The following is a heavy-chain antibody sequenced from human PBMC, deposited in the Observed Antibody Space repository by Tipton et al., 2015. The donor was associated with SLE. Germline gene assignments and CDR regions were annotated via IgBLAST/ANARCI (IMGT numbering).Heavy chain of an antibody. V-gene: IGHV4-4*08. CDR3: ARGWYDTAWYSENYWFYMDV. J-gene: IGHJ6*03. CDR2: SHSTGRT. CDR1: GASITSYS. D-gene: IGHD2-8*02. Sequence: TLSLTCTVSGASITSYSWTWIRQPPGKRLEWIGYSHSTGRTNYNPSLKSRVTISVDTSNNHLSLRLTSLTAADTAVYYCARGWYDTAWYSENYWFYMDVWGKGTTVTVSS.